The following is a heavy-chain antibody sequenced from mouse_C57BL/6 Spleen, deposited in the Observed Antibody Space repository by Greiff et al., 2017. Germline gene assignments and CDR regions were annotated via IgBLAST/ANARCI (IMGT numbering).Heavy chain of an antibody. Sequence: ESGPGLVKPSQSLSLTCSVTGYSITSGYYWNWIRQFPGNKLEWMGYISYDGSNNYNPSLKNRISITRDTSKNQFVVKLNSVTTEDTATDYCAREGVNWSRGYAMDDWGQGTSVTVSS. CDR1: GYSITSGYY. V-gene: IGHV3-6*01. CDR3: AREGVNWSRGYAMDD. D-gene: IGHD4-1*01. CDR2: ISYDGSN. J-gene: IGHJ4*01.